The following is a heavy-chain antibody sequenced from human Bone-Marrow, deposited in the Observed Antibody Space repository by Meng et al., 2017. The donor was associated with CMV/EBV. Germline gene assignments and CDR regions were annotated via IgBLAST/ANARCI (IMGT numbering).Heavy chain of an antibody. V-gene: IGHV3-74*01. CDR3: ASVDTATHDYYYYGMDV. D-gene: IGHD5-18*01. CDR1: GFTFSSYW. Sequence: GESLKISCAASGFTFSSYWMHWVRQAPGKGLVWVSRINSDGSSTSYADSVKGRFTISRDNAKNTLNLQMNSLRAEDTAVYYCASVDTATHDYYYYGMDVWGQGTTVTVSS. J-gene: IGHJ6*02. CDR2: INSDGSST.